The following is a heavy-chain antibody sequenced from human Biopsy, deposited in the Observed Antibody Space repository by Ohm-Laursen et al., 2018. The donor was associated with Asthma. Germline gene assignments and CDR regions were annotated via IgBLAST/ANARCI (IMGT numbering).Heavy chain of an antibody. Sequence: SLRLSCSASGRHFGSYNMHWARQAPGKGLEWVAVITIDGSTQHYGDSVRGRFTISRDNSKNMLFLQMNSLRAEDTAVYYCLRDTLGYYFDIWGQGTQVTVSS. CDR2: ITIDGSTQ. D-gene: IGHD6-13*01. CDR3: LRDTLGYYFDI. V-gene: IGHV3-30-3*01. CDR1: GRHFGSYN. J-gene: IGHJ4*02.